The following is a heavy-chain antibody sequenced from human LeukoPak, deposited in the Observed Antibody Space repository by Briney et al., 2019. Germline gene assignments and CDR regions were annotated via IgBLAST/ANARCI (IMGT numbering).Heavy chain of an antibody. V-gene: IGHV3-53*01. J-gene: IGHJ4*02. CDR1: GFTFSSYV. CDR3: ARDRAFNY. Sequence: GGSLRLSCAASGFTFSSYVMSWVRQAPGKGLEWVSVIYGGGDTYYADSVKGRFTISRDNSKNTLYLQMNSLRVEDTAVYYCARDRAFNYWGQGTLVTVSS. D-gene: IGHD3-10*01. CDR2: IYGGGDT.